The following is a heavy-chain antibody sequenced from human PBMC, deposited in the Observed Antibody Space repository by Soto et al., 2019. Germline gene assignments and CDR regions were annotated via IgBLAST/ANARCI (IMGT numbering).Heavy chain of an antibody. V-gene: IGHV4-59*01. CDR1: GSSISSDY. CDR2: IYYSGST. CDR3: ARGPRVRGHERGRKGYYGMGH. D-gene: IGHD3-3*01. J-gene: IGHJ6*02. Sequence: PSETLSLTCPVSGSSISSDYWIWIRQPPGKGLDWIGYIYYSGSTNYNPSLQIRVTXSVYTSNNQFSRKLSFVTAADAAVYYCARGPRVRGHERGRKGYYGMGHGGQGTTVTVCS.